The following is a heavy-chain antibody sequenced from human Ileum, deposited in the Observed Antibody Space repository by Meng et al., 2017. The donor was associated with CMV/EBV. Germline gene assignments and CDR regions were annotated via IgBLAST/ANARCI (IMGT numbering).Heavy chain of an antibody. D-gene: IGHD3-22*01. Sequence: SVKVSCKSSGGTLSTYVISWVRQAPGQGLEWMGGIIPILGTPSYAQKFQGRVTITADKSTSTAYMDLSSLRSDDTAVYYCARAYYHSSGYYYGLWGQGTLVTVSS. V-gene: IGHV1-69*10. CDR1: GGTLSTYV. CDR3: ARAYYHSSGYYYGL. CDR2: IIPILGTP. J-gene: IGHJ4*02.